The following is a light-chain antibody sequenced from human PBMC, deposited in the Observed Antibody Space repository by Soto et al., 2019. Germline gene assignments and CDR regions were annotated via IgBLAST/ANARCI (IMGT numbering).Light chain of an antibody. Sequence: QSALAQPASVSGSPGQSITISCTGTSSDVGSYNLVSWYQQHPGKAPKLIIYEVTKRPSGVSNRFSGSKSGNAASLTISGLQAEDESDYHCCSYAGSSTYVFGTGTKVTVL. CDR1: SSDVGSYNL. J-gene: IGLJ1*01. V-gene: IGLV2-23*02. CDR2: EVT. CDR3: CSYAGSSTYV.